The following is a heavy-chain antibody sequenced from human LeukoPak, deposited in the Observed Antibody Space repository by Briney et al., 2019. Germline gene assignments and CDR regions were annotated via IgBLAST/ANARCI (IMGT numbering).Heavy chain of an antibody. CDR1: GGSISSSSYY. D-gene: IGHD4-23*01. V-gene: IGHV4-39*01. CDR2: LYYSGSA. CDR3: ARLRSYGGNRGIDY. Sequence: PSETLSLTCTVSGGSISSSSYYWGWIRQPPGKGLEWIGSLYYSGSAYYNPSLRSRVTIYEDTSKNEFSLRVASVTAADTAIYYCARLRSYGGNRGIDYWGQGTLVAVSS. J-gene: IGHJ4*02.